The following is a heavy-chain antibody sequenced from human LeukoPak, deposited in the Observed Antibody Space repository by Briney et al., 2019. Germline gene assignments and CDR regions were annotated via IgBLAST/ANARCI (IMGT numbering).Heavy chain of an antibody. V-gene: IGHV4-31*03. CDR3: ARDHCSGGSCYLPAGWFDP. CDR2: IDYSGST. Sequence: SETLSLTCTVSGGSISSGGYYWSWIRQHPGKGLEWIGYIDYSGSTYYNPSLKSRVTISVDTSKNQFSLKLSSVTAADTAVYYCARDHCSGGSCYLPAGWFDPWGQGTLVTVSS. D-gene: IGHD2-15*01. CDR1: GGSISSGGYY. J-gene: IGHJ5*02.